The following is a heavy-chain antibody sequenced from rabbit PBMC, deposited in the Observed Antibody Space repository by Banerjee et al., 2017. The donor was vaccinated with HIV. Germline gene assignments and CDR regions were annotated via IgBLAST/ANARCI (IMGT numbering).Heavy chain of an antibody. V-gene: IGHV1S40*01. Sequence: QSLEESGGDLVKPGASLTLTCKASGFDFSSYAMCWVRQAPGKGLEWIACTYAGHSATTYYASWAKGRFTISKTSSTTVTLQMTSLTAADTAIYFCARSGSSDSTYLSLWGPGTLVTVS. J-gene: IGHJ6*01. D-gene: IGHD8-1*01. CDR2: TYAGHSATT. CDR1: GFDFSSYA. CDR3: ARSGSSDSTYLSL.